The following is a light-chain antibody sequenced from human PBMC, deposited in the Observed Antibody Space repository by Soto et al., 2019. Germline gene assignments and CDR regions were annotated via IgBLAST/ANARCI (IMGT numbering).Light chain of an antibody. CDR3: QQRSNWPYT. CDR2: DAF. J-gene: IGKJ2*01. CDR1: QSVSSY. V-gene: IGKV3-11*01. Sequence: DIVLTQSPATLSLSPGERATLSCRASQSVSSYLAWYQQKPGQAPRLLIYDAFNRATGIPARFSGSGSGTDFTLTISSLEPEDFAVYYCQQRSNWPYTFGQGTKLEIK.